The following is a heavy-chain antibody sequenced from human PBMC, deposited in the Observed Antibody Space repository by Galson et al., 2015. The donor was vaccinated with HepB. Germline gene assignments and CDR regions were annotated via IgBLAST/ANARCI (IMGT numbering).Heavy chain of an antibody. CDR1: GYTFTSYA. V-gene: IGHV1-3*01. CDR2: INAGNGNT. Sequence: SVKVSCKASGYTFTSYAMHWMRQAPGQRLEWMGWINAGNGNTKYSQKFQGRVTITRDTSASTAYMELSSLRSEDTAVYYCARVHIVVVTAIQWGQGTLVTVSS. CDR3: ARVHIVVVTAIQ. D-gene: IGHD2-21*02. J-gene: IGHJ4*02.